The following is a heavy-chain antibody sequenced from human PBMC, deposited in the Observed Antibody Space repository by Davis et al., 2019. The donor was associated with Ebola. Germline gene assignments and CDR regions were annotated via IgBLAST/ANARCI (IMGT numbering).Heavy chain of an antibody. J-gene: IGHJ5*02. D-gene: IGHD6-13*01. CDR2: IYYSGST. CDR3: ARAAVRNWLDT. Sequence: SETLSLTCPVSGGSVSSGSYYWSWIRQPPGKGLEWIGYIYYSGSTNYNPSLKSRVTISVDTSNNQFSLVLTSVTAADTGVYYCARAAVRNWLDTWGQGTLVTVSS. V-gene: IGHV4-61*01. CDR1: GGSVSSGSYY.